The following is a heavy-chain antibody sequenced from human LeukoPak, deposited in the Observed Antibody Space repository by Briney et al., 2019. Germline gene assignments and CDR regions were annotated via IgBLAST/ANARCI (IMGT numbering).Heavy chain of an antibody. Sequence: GGSLRLSCAASGFTFSSYGMHWVRQAPGKGLEWVAVIWYDGSNKYYADSVKGRFTISRDNSKNTLYLQMNSLRAEDTAVYYCAKDDSSSSGRDYWGQGTLVTVSS. CDR3: AKDDSSSSGRDY. CDR1: GFTFSSYG. D-gene: IGHD6-6*01. J-gene: IGHJ4*02. CDR2: IWYDGSNK. V-gene: IGHV3-30*02.